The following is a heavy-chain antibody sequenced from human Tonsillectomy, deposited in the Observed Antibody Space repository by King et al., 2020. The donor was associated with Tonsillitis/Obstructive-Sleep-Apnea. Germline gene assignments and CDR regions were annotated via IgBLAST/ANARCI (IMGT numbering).Heavy chain of an antibody. CDR3: ARGCSGYDGDYYYYMDV. V-gene: IGHV1-18*01. CDR2: ISAYNGNT. Sequence: LQLVQSGAEVKKPGASVKVSCKASGYTFTSYGISWVRQAPGQGLEWMGWISAYNGNTDYAQKLQGRVSMSTDTSTSTAYMEVRSLRSDDTAVYYCARGCSGYDGDYYYYMDVWGKGTTVTVSS. D-gene: IGHD5-12*01. J-gene: IGHJ6*03. CDR1: GYTFTSYG.